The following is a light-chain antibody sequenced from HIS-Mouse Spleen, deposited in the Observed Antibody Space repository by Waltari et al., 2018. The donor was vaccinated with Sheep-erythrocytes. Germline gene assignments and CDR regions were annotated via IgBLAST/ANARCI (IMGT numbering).Light chain of an antibody. J-gene: IGLJ1*01. CDR2: DVS. CDR1: KSNVGGYNY. Sequence: AALTQPRTVSGSPGQSVTISCTGTKSNVGGYNYVSWYQQHPAKAPKLMIYDVSKRPSGVPDRFSGSKSGNTASLTISGLQAEDEADYYCCSYAGSYNHVFATGTKVTVL. CDR3: CSYAGSYNHV. V-gene: IGLV2-11*01.